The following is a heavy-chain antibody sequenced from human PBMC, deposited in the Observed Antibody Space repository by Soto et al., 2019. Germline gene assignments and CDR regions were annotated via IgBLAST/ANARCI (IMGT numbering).Heavy chain of an antibody. D-gene: IGHD6-6*01. J-gene: IGHJ6*02. CDR1: GFTFSSYW. CDR3: ARVARSRSSEGSLYVYYYYYGMDV. Sequence: QPGGSLRLSXAASGFTFSSYWMHWVRQAPGKGLVWVSHINNDGSSTNYADSVKGRFTISRDNAKNTLYLQMNSLRAEDTAVYYCARVARSRSSEGSLYVYYYYYGMDVWGQGTTVTV. CDR2: INNDGSST. V-gene: IGHV3-74*01.